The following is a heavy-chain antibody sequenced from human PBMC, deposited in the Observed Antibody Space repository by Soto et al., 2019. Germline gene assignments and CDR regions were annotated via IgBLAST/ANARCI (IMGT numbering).Heavy chain of an antibody. CDR1: GYTFTSYD. Sequence: ASVKVSCKASGYTFTSYDINWVRQATGQGLEWMGWMNPNSGNTGYAQKFQGGVIMNRNTSISTAYMELSSLRSEDRAENYCARAWYYDFWSGFYGMDLWGQGTKVTVYS. V-gene: IGHV1-8*01. CDR3: ARAWYYDFWSGFYGMDL. CDR2: MNPNSGNT. J-gene: IGHJ6*02. D-gene: IGHD3-3*01.